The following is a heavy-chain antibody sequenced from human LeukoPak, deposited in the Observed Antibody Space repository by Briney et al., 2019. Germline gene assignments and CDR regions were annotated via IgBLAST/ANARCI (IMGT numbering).Heavy chain of an antibody. V-gene: IGHV4-4*07. CDR3: ARDRFIAAAGGRLFDY. J-gene: IGHJ4*02. CDR2: IYTSGST. Sequence: SETLSLTCTVPGGSISSYYWSWIRQPAGKGLEWIGRIYTSGSTNYNPSLKSRVTMSVDTSKNQFSLKLSSVTAADTAVYYCARDRFIAAAGGRLFDYWGQGTLVTVSS. D-gene: IGHD6-13*01. CDR1: GGSISSYY.